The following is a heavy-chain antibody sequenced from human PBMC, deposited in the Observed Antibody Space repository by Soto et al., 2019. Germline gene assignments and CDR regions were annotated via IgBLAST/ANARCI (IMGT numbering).Heavy chain of an antibody. CDR3: ARAPRELLYWFDP. J-gene: IGHJ5*02. V-gene: IGHV4-59*01. D-gene: IGHD3-10*01. CDR2: IYYSGST. CDR1: GGSIISYY. Sequence: SETLSLTCTVSGGSIISYYWSWIRQPPGKGLEWIGYIYYSGSTNYNPSLKSRVTISVDTSKNQFSLKLSSVTAADTAVYYCARAPRELLYWFDPWGQGTLVTVSS.